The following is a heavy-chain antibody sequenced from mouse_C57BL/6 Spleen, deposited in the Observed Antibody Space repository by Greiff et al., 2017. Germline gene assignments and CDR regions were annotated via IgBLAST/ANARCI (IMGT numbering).Heavy chain of an antibody. CDR1: GYTFTSYW. D-gene: IGHD2-4*01. CDR2: IHPNSGST. CDR3: ARSDYDDYYAMDY. Sequence: VQLQQPGAELVKPGASVKLSCKASGYTFTSYWMHWVKQRPGQGLEWIGMIHPNSGSTNYNEKFKSKATLTVDKSSSTAYMQLSSLTSEDSAVYYFARSDYDDYYAMDYWGQGTSVTVSS. J-gene: IGHJ4*01. V-gene: IGHV1-64*01.